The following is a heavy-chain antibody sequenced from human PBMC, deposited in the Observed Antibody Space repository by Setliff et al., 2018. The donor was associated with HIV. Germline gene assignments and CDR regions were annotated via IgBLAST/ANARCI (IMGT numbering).Heavy chain of an antibody. D-gene: IGHD4-17*01. J-gene: IGHJ4*02. CDR1: GYTFNSYG. CDR2: ISAYNGNT. CDR3: ARRPLFPVTTSPFDY. V-gene: IGHV1-18*01. Sequence: ASVKVSCKTSGYTFNSYGISWVRQAPGQGLEWMGWISAYNGNTNYAQKLQGRVTMTTDTSTSTAYMELRSLRSDDTAVYYCARRPLFPVTTSPFDYWGQGTLVTVSS.